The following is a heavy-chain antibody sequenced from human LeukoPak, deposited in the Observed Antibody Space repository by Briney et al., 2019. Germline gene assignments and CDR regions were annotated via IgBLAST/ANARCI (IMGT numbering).Heavy chain of an antibody. CDR1: GYTLTELS. Sequence: ASVKVSCKVSGYTLTELSMHWVRQAPGKGLEWMGGFDPEDGETIYAQKFQGRVTMTEDTSTDAAYMELSSLRSEDTAVYYCALLQWEQGIVWFDPWGQGTLVTVSS. CDR3: ALLQWEQGIVWFDP. J-gene: IGHJ5*02. D-gene: IGHD1-26*01. CDR2: FDPEDGET. V-gene: IGHV1-24*01.